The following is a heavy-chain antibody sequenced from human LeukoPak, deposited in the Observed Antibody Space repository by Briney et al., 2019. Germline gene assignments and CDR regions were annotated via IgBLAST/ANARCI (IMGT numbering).Heavy chain of an antibody. D-gene: IGHD3-22*01. CDR2: ISYDGTNK. CDR3: ARVVRFDSSGKQDY. V-gene: IGHV3-30*03. CDR1: GFTFSNAW. Sequence: PGGSLRLSCAASGFTFSNAWMSWVRQAPGKGLEWVAVISYDGTNKYYADSVKGRFTISRDNSKNTLYLQMNSLRAEDTAVYYCARVVRFDSSGKQDYWGQGTLVTVSS. J-gene: IGHJ4*02.